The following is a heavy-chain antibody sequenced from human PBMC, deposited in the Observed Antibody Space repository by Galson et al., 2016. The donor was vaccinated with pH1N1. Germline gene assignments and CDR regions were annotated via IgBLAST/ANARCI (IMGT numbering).Heavy chain of an antibody. CDR3: VRAYHDSSPRNWFDP. Sequence: LSLTCTVSGGSISSGGYYWSWIRQHPGKGLEWIGYIYYTGSTYYNPSLKSRVIISVDTSKNQVSLNLSSVTAADTAVYYCVRAYHDSSPRNWFDPWGQGNLVTVSS. J-gene: IGHJ5*02. V-gene: IGHV4-31*03. CDR1: GGSISSGGYY. D-gene: IGHD3-22*01. CDR2: IYYTGST.